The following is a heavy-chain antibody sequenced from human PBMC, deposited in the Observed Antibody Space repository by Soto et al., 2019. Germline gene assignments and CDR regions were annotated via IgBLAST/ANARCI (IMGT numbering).Heavy chain of an antibody. CDR1: GCTFSSYS. D-gene: IGHD2-2*01. CDR3: ARGVPAAMSYFQY. CDR2: ISNSSSII. J-gene: IGHJ1*01. Sequence: GGSLRLCCAASGCTFSSYSMNWVRQAPGKGLEWVSYISNSSSIIYYADSVKGRFTISRDNAKNSLYLQMNSLRAEDTAIYYCARGVPAAMSYFQYWGQGTLVTVSS. V-gene: IGHV3-48*01.